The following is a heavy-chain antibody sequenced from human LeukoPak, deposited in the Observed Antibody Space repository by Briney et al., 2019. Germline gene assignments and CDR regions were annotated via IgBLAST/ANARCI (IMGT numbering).Heavy chain of an antibody. V-gene: IGHV1-46*01. CDR2: INPSGGST. J-gene: IGHJ4*02. CDR1: GYTFTSYY. CDR3: AREGEVIVTDNLFY. Sequence: ASVKVSCKASGYTFTSYYMHWVRQAPGQGLEWMGIINPSGGSTTYAQMFQGRVTMTRDTSTRTVYMELSCLRSEGTAAYYCAREGEVIVTDNLFYWGQGTLVTVSS. D-gene: IGHD2-21*01.